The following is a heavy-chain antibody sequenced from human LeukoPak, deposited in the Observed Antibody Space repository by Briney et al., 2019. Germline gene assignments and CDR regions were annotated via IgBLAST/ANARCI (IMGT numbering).Heavy chain of an antibody. CDR3: ARASRDYGDYMD. V-gene: IGHV4-30-4*01. CDR1: GGSIRSADCY. Sequence: SETLSLTCTVSGGSIRSADCYWSWIRQPPGKGLEWIGYIYYSGRTYYSPSFKSRVSISLDTSKNQFSLKLNSVTAADTAVYYCARASRDYGDYMDWGQGTLVTVSS. D-gene: IGHD4-17*01. J-gene: IGHJ4*02. CDR2: IYYSGRT.